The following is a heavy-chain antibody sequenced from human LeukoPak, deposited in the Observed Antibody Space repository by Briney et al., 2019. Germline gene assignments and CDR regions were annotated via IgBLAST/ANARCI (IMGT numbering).Heavy chain of an antibody. V-gene: IGHV3-48*03. D-gene: IGHD3-10*01. J-gene: IGHJ4*02. CDR1: GITFSNYE. CDR2: ISSSGSTI. CDR3: ARDRVSMVRGDVVY. Sequence: PGGSLRLSCAASGITFSNYEMNWVRQAPGKGLEWVSYISSSGSTIYYADSVKGRFTISRDNSKNSLYLQVNSLRAEDTAVYYCARDRVSMVRGDVVYWGQGTLVTVSS.